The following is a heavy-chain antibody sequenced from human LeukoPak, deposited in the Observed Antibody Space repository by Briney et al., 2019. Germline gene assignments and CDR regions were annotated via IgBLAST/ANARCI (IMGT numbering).Heavy chain of an antibody. CDR1: GGTFSSYA. Sequence: GASVKVSCKASGGTFSSYAINWVRQATGQGLEWMGWMNPNSGNTGYAQKFQGRVTMTRNTSISTAYMELSSLRSEDTAVYYCARSFLYENMDVWGKGTTVTISS. D-gene: IGHD2/OR15-2a*01. J-gene: IGHJ6*03. CDR3: ARSFLYENMDV. CDR2: MNPNSGNT. V-gene: IGHV1-8*02.